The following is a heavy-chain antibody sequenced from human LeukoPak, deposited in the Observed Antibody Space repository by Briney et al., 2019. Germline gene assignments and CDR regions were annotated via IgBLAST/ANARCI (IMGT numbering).Heavy chain of an antibody. Sequence: GGSLRLSCAASGFTFSGFWMHWVRQAPGKGLVWVSRINSDGRSTYYADSVKGRFTISRDNSKNTLYLQMNSLRAEDTAVYYCAKEKNWGIVYWGQGTLVTVSS. J-gene: IGHJ4*02. V-gene: IGHV3-74*01. CDR2: INSDGRST. D-gene: IGHD7-27*01. CDR1: GFTFSGFW. CDR3: AKEKNWGIVY.